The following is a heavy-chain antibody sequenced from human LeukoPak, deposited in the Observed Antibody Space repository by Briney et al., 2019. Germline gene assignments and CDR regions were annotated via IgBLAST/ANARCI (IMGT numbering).Heavy chain of an antibody. V-gene: IGHV3-74*01. Sequence: GGSLRLSCAASGFTFSESWMHWVRQVPGKGLAWVTRIDTNGINIRYADSVKGRFTISRDNAKNTLYLQMNSLRVEDTAVYYXXXDQXGRGPTTYDYWGQGVLVTVSS. D-gene: IGHD1-14*01. CDR2: IDTNGINI. CDR1: GFTFSESW. CDR3: XXDQXGRGPTTYDY. J-gene: IGHJ4*02.